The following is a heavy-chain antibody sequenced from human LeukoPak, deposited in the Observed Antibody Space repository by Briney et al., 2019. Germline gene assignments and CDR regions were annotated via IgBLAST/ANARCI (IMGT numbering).Heavy chain of an antibody. Sequence: VASVKVSCKASGGTFSSYAISWVRQAPGQGLEWMGGIIPIFGTANYAQKFQGRVTITADESTSTAYVELSSLRSEDTAVYYCARSEEGENWFDPWGQGTLVTVSS. CDR1: GGTFSSYA. CDR2: IIPIFGTA. CDR3: ARSEEGENWFDP. J-gene: IGHJ5*02. V-gene: IGHV1-69*13. D-gene: IGHD3-16*01.